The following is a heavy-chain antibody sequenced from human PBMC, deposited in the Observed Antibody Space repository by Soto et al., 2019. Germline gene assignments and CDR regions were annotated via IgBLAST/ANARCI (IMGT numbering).Heavy chain of an antibody. J-gene: IGHJ4*02. CDR1: WGYIRSGGYP. CDR3: ARAGGLGAVAVDY. Sequence: PSETLSLTCAVSWGYIRSGGYPWSWIRQPPGKGLEWIGYIYHSGSTYYNPSLKSRVTISVDRSKNQFSLKLSSVTAADTAVYYCARAGGLGAVAVDYWGQGTLVTVSS. D-gene: IGHD6-19*01. V-gene: IGHV4-30-2*01. CDR2: IYHSGST.